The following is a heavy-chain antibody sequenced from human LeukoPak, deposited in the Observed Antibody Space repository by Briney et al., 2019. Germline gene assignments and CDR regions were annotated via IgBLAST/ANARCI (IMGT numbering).Heavy chain of an antibody. Sequence: GGSLRLSCAASGFTFSSYEMNWVRQAPGKGLEWVSYISSSGSTIYYAGSVKGRFTISRDNAKNSLYLQMNSLRAEDTAVYYCARDDGDYAFDYWGQGTLVTVSS. CDR1: GFTFSSYE. CDR2: ISSSGSTI. CDR3: ARDDGDYAFDY. J-gene: IGHJ4*02. V-gene: IGHV3-48*03. D-gene: IGHD4-17*01.